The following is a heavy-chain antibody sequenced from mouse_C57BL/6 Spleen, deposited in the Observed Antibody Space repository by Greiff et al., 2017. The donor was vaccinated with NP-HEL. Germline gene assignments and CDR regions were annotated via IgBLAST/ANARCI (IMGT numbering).Heavy chain of an antibody. CDR3: ASKTAQATAY. CDR1: GYTFTSYW. J-gene: IGHJ3*01. CDR2: IDPSDSYT. Sequence: VQLQQPGAELVKPGASVKLSCKASGYTFTSYWMQWVKQRPGQGLEWIGEIDPSDSYTNYNQKFKGKATLTVDTSSSTAYMQLSSLTSEDSAVYCCASKTAQATAYWGQGTLVTVSA. D-gene: IGHD3-2*02. V-gene: IGHV1-50*01.